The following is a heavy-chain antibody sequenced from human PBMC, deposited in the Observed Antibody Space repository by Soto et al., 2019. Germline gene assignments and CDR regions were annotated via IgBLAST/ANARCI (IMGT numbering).Heavy chain of an antibody. V-gene: IGHV3-74*01. CDR3: ARDMTGADDY. CDR2: IDPYDTGI. Sequence: GESLSLSCAASGFTFSKYWFHWVRQAPGKGLMWVSRIDPYDTGITYADSVKGRFTISRDNARNTLYLQMDSLTAEDTAVYYCARDMTGADDYLGQGTLVTVSS. J-gene: IGHJ4*02. D-gene: IGHD3-9*01. CDR1: GFTFSKYW.